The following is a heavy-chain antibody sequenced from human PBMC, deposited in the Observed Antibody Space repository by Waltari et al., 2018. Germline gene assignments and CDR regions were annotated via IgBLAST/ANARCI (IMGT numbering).Heavy chain of an antibody. CDR3: ARAEIHDAFDI. J-gene: IGHJ3*02. V-gene: IGHV3-30-3*01. Sequence: QVQLVESGGGVVQPGRSLRLSCAASGFTFSSYAMHWVRQAPGKGLEWVAVISYDGSNKYHADSVKGRFTISRDNSKNTLYLQMNSLRAEDTAVYYCARAEIHDAFDIWGQGTMVTVSS. CDR2: ISYDGSNK. CDR1: GFTFSSYA.